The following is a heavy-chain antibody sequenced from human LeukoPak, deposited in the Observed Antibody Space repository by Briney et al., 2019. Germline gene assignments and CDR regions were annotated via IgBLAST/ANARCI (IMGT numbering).Heavy chain of an antibody. D-gene: IGHD1-7*01. Sequence: PSETLSLTCTVSGGSISSGSYYWSWIRQPAGKGLEWIGRIYTSGSTKYNPSLKSRVTISVDTSNNQFSLKLSSVTAADTAVYYCASSGITGTTDDYWGQGTLVTVSS. CDR3: ASSGITGTTDDY. CDR2: IYTSGST. CDR1: GGSISSGSYY. V-gene: IGHV4-61*02. J-gene: IGHJ4*02.